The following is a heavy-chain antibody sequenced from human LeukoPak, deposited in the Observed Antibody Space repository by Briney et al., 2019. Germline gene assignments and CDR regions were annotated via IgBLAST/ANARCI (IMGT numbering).Heavy chain of an antibody. D-gene: IGHD1-26*01. CDR1: GYSISSGFY. J-gene: IGHJ4*02. CDR2: IYHSGST. CDR3: ARGVGLTQGGTFDY. Sequence: PSDTLSLTCTVSGYSISSGFYRGWLRQRPGTGLEWIRSIYHSGSTHYSSSLKSRVAISMDTSKNQLSLRVSSVTAADTAVYYCARGVGLTQGGTFDYWGQGTLASVSS. V-gene: IGHV4-38-2*02.